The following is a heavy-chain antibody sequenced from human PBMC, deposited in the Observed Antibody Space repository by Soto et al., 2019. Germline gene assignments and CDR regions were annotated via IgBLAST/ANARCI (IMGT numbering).Heavy chain of an antibody. J-gene: IGHJ4*02. CDR1: GFTFNDYW. CDR2: INSDGSST. V-gene: IGHV3-74*01. Sequence: GSLRLSCAASGFTFNDYWMHWVRQGPGKGLLWVSRINSDGSSTSYADSVKGRFTISRDNAKNTLYLEMNSLRAEDTAVYYCARVYRTSWYAYDNWGQGTLVTVSS. CDR3: ARVYRTSWYAYDN. D-gene: IGHD6-13*01.